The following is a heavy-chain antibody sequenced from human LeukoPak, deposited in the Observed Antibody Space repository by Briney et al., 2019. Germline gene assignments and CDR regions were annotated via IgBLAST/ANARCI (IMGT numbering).Heavy chain of an antibody. V-gene: IGHV1-2*06. CDR3: ARDYGGNQYYFDY. CDR2: INPNSGGT. D-gene: IGHD4-23*01. CDR1: GYTFTGNY. J-gene: IGHJ4*02. Sequence: ASVKVSCKASGYTFTGNYMHWVRQAPGQGLEWMGRINPNSGGTNYAQKFQGRVTMTRDTSISTAYMELSRLRSDDTAVYYCARDYGGNQYYFDYWGQGTLVTVSS.